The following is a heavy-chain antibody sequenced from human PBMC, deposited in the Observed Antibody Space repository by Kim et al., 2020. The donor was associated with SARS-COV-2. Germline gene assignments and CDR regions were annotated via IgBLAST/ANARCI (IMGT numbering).Heavy chain of an antibody. CDR1: GFSLSNARMG. D-gene: IGHD6-13*01. CDR2: IFSNDEK. Sequence: SGPTLVNPTETLTLTCTVSGFSLSNARMGVSWIRQPPGKALEWLAHIFSNDEKSYSTSLKSRLTISKDTSKSQVVLTMTNMDPVDTATYYCARTLIAAAGYFDYWGQGPLVTVSS. CDR3: ARTLIAAAGYFDY. V-gene: IGHV2-26*01. J-gene: IGHJ4*02.